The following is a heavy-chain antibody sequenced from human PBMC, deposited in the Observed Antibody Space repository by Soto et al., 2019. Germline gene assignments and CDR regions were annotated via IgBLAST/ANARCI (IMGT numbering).Heavy chain of an antibody. CDR2: NIPIFGTA. J-gene: IGHJ4*02. CDR1: GGTFSNFV. Sequence: SVKVSCKASGGTFSNFVISWVRQAPGQGLEWMGGNIPIFGTANYAQKFQGRVTIIAEEATGTTYMELRSLRCEERVVYYCASAPILVGQTTYDNYFHYSGQVPLVTVSS. D-gene: IGHD2-21*01. V-gene: IGHV1-69*13. CDR3: ASAPILVGQTTYDNYFHY.